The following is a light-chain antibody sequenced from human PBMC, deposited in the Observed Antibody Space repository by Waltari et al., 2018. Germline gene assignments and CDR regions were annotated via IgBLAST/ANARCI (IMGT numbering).Light chain of an antibody. J-gene: IGLJ1*01. CDR3: CSYAGSSTYV. V-gene: IGLV2-23*02. Sequence: QSALTQPASVSGSPGQSITISCTGTSTDVGRYNLVSWSQQHPGKSPKLMISAVSKRPSGVSNRFSGSKSGNTASLTISGLQAEDEADYYCCSYAGSSTYVFGTGTKVTVL. CDR1: STDVGRYNL. CDR2: AVS.